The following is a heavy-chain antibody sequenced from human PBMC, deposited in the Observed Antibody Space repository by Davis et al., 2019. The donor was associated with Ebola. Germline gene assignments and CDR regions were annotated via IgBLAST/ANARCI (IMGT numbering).Heavy chain of an antibody. CDR2: IWYDGSNK. CDR3: ARLTTGLNILLWYGMDV. D-gene: IGHD2/OR15-2a*01. Sequence: PGGSLRLSCAASGFTFSSYGMHWVRQAPGKGLEWVAVIWYDGSNKYYADSVKGRFTISRDNSKNTLYLQMNSLRAEDTAVYYCARLTTGLNILLWYGMDVWGQGTTVTVSS. V-gene: IGHV3-33*01. CDR1: GFTFSSYG. J-gene: IGHJ6*02.